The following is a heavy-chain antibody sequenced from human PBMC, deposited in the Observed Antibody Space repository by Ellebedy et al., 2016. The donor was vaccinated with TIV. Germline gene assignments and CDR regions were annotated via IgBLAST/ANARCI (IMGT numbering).Heavy chain of an antibody. CDR2: ISYDGDNK. CDR3: AKDSLRSFDY. CDR1: GFTFSNYG. Sequence: GESLKISXAASGFTFSNYGLHWVRQAPGKGLEWVAVISYDGDNKYFADSVKGRFTISRDNSKNTLYLQMNSLRAEDTVVYYCAKDSLRSFDYWGQGTLVTVSS. D-gene: IGHD4-17*01. V-gene: IGHV3-30*18. J-gene: IGHJ4*02.